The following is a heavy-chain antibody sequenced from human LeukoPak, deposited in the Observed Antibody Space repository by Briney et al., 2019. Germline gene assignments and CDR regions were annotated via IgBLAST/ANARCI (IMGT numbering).Heavy chain of an antibody. V-gene: IGHV4-4*07. CDR1: GGSISSLF. CDR2: IYTSGST. CDR3: ARATGGATPFDY. D-gene: IGHD1-26*01. J-gene: IGHJ4*02. Sequence: SETPSPTCPVSGGSISSLFWGLVRPPAREGPGWIGRIYTSGSTNYNPSLKSRVTMSVDTSKNQFSLKLSSVTAADTAVYYCARATGGATPFDYWGQGTLVTVSS.